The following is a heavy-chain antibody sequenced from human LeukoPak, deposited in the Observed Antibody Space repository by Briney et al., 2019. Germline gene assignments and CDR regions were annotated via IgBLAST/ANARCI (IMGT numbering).Heavy chain of an antibody. CDR3: AREGSGYSINY. CDR1: GFTFSSYA. CDR2: IYSGGTT. Sequence: GGSLRLSCAASGFTFSSYAMSLVRQAPGKGLEWVSVIYSGGTTYYADSVKGRFIISRDNSKNTLHLQMNSLRAEDTAVYYCAREGSGYSINYWGQGTLVTVSS. J-gene: IGHJ4*02. V-gene: IGHV3-53*01. D-gene: IGHD3-3*01.